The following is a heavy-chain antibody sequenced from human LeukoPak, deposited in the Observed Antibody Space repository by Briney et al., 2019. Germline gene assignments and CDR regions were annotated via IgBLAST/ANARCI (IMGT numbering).Heavy chain of an antibody. CDR2: ISAYNGDT. D-gene: IGHD3-10*01. CDR3: TRAGDALDI. CDR1: GGSFSTYG. J-gene: IGHJ3*02. V-gene: IGHV1-18*01. Sequence: ASVKVSCKASGGSFSTYGITWVRQAPGQGLEWMGWISAYNGDTNYAQEFQDRITVTADTSTSTAYMELRSLRSDDTAVYYCTRAGDALDIWGPGTMVTVSS.